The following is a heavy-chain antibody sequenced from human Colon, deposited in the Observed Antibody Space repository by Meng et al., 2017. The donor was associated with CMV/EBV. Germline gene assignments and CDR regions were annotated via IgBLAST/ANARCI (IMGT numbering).Heavy chain of an antibody. V-gene: IGHV3-20*01. CDR1: GFIFDDYG. Sequence: GGSLRLSCEVSGFIFDDYGMSWVRQVPGKGLEWVSGINWNGDNTGYGDSVKGRFTISRDNTKNSLYLQMNSLRAEDTALYHCARESFLVRGVFDFWGPGLLVTVSS. J-gene: IGHJ4*02. D-gene: IGHD3-10*01. CDR2: INWNGDNT. CDR3: ARESFLVRGVFDF.